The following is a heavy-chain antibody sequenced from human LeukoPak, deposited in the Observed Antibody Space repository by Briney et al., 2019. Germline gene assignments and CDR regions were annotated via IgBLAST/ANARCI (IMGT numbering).Heavy chain of an antibody. D-gene: IGHD4-17*01. CDR1: GGSISSSSDY. CDR2: IYYSGST. J-gene: IGHJ4*02. V-gene: IGHV4-39*01. CDR3: ARLPARRGDYGNYFFDY. Sequence: SETLSLTCTVSGGSISSSSDYWGWIRQPPGKGLEWIASIYYSGSTYYNPSLKSRVTISVDTSKKQLSLKLSSVTAADTAVYYCARLPARRGDYGNYFFDYWGQGTLVTVSS.